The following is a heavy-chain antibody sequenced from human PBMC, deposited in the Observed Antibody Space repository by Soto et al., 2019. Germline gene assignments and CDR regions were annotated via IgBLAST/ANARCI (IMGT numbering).Heavy chain of an antibody. J-gene: IGHJ6*03. Sequence: GGSLRLSSAASGFTFSSYWMSWVRQAPGKGLEWVANIKQDGSEKYYVDSVKGRFTISRDNAKNSLYLQMNSLRAEDTAVYYCARGGDYYGSGSYYYMDVWGKGTTVTVSS. CDR1: GFTFSSYW. CDR3: ARGGDYYGSGSYYYMDV. V-gene: IGHV3-7*04. CDR2: IKQDGSEK. D-gene: IGHD3-10*01.